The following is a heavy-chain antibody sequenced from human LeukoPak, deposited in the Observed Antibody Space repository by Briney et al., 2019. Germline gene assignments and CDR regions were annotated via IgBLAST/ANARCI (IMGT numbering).Heavy chain of an antibody. CDR2: VKSKTDGGTK. Sequence: PGGSLRLFCAASGLTFSNAWMSWARQAPGKGLEWVGRVKSKTDGGTKEYAAPVKGRFTISRDDSKNTLSLQMNSLKTEDTAMYYCTTDSYYYDSSGYPVWLDLWGQGTMVTVSS. CDR1: GLTFSNAW. V-gene: IGHV3-15*01. J-gene: IGHJ3*01. D-gene: IGHD3-22*01. CDR3: TTDSYYYDSSGYPVWLDL.